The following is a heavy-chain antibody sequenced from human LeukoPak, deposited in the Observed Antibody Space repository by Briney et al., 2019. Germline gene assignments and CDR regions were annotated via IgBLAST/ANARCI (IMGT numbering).Heavy chain of an antibody. CDR1: GYTFTSYD. CDR2: MNPNSGNT. CDR3: ARGRDYDFWSGYYFPVYYYYGMDA. V-gene: IGHV1-8*01. D-gene: IGHD3-3*01. J-gene: IGHJ6*02. Sequence: ASVKVSCKASGYTFTSYDINWVRQATGQGLEWMGWMNPNSGNTGYAQKFQGRVTMTRNTSISTAYMELSSLRSEDTAVYYCARGRDYDFWSGYYFPVYYYYGMDAWGQGTTVTVSS.